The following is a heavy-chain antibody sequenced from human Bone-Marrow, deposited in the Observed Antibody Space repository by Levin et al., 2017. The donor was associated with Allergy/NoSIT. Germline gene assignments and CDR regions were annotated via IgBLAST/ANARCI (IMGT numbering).Heavy chain of an antibody. D-gene: IGHD2-21*02. CDR1: GFTFSSYA. Sequence: GGSLRLSCTASGFTFSSYAMHWVRQAPGKGLEWVAVISYDGSNKYYADSVKGRFTISRDNSKNTLYLQMNSLRAEDTAVYYCARDLPIVVVTAMPDYWGQGTLVTVSS. V-gene: IGHV3-30-3*01. CDR3: ARDLPIVVVTAMPDY. CDR2: ISYDGSNK. J-gene: IGHJ4*02.